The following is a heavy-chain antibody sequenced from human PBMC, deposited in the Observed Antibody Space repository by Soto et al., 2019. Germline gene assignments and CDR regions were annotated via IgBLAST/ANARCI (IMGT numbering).Heavy chain of an antibody. CDR1: GGSISPYY. V-gene: IGHV4-59*01. D-gene: IGHD3-22*01. CDR3: ARVIGYYDSSGYYPYFDY. CDR2: IFYSGST. J-gene: IGHJ4*02. Sequence: PSEALSLTCSVSGGSISPYYWGWVRQSPGKGLEWIGYIFYSGSTDYNPSLKSRVTISVDTSKNQFSLRLTSVTAADTAVYYCARVIGYYDSSGYYPYFDYWGQGTLVTVSS.